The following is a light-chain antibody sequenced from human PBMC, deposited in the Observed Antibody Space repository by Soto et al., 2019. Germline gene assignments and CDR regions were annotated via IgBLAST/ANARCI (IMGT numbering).Light chain of an antibody. CDR3: QQGIT. Sequence: EIVLTQSPATLSLSPGERATLSCRASQSAGSNLAWYQQKFGQAPRLFIYDASKRATGIPARFSGSGSGTDFTLTISSLEPEDFAVYYCQQGITFGHGTKVDIK. CDR2: DAS. J-gene: IGKJ1*01. CDR1: QSAGSN. V-gene: IGKV3-11*01.